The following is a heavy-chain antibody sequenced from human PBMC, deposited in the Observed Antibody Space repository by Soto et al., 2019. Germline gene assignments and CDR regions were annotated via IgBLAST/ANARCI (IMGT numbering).Heavy chain of an antibody. CDR2: IWYDGSNK. D-gene: IGHD4-17*01. J-gene: IGHJ4*02. V-gene: IGHV3-33*01. CDR3: ARAVRPFDS. Sequence: QVQLVESGGGVVQPGRSLRLSSAASGFIFSTYGMHWVRQAPGKGLEWVAVIWYDGSNKYYADSVRGRFTISRDNSKNTLFLQLNSLRVEDTAVYYCARAVRPFDSWGQGTLVTVSS. CDR1: GFIFSTYG.